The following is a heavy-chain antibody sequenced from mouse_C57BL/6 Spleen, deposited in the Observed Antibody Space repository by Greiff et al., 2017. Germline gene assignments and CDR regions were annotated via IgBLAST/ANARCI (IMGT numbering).Heavy chain of an antibody. V-gene: IGHV1-26*01. J-gene: IGHJ4*01. CDR3: ARLRRGAMDD. Sequence: EVQLQQSGPELVKPGASVKISCKASGYTFTDYSMTWVKQSHGKSLEWLGDINPNTGGTSYNQKFKGKATLTVDKSSRTAYMELRSLTSEDSAVCYCARLRRGAMDDWGQGTSVTGSS. D-gene: IGHD1-1*01. CDR2: INPNTGGT. CDR1: GYTFTDYS.